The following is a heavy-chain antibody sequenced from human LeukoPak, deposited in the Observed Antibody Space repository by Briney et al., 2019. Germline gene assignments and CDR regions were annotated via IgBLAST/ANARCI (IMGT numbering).Heavy chain of an antibody. Sequence: SETLSLTCTVSGGSISSYYWSWIRQPPRKGLEWIGEINHSGSTNYNPSLKSRVTISVDTSKNQFSLKLSSVTAADTAVYYCARVREYQLLRRGEFDYWGQGTLVTVSS. V-gene: IGHV4-34*01. D-gene: IGHD2-2*01. CDR1: GGSISSYY. J-gene: IGHJ4*02. CDR2: INHSGST. CDR3: ARVREYQLLRRGEFDY.